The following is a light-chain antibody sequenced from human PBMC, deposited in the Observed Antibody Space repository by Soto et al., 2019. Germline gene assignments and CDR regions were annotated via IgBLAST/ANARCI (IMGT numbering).Light chain of an antibody. CDR3: SSSTSSSTLEV. CDR1: SSDVGGYNY. J-gene: IGLJ2*01. V-gene: IGLV2-14*01. CDR2: DVS. Sequence: QSALTQPASVSGSPGQSITISCTGTSSDVGGYNYVSWYQQHPGKAPKLMIYDVSNRPSGVSNRFSGSKSGNTASLTISGLQADDEADYYCSSSTSSSTLEVFGGGTQLTVL.